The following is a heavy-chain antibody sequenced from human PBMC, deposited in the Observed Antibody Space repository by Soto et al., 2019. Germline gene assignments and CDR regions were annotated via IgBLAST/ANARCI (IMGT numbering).Heavy chain of an antibody. CDR2: IYYSGST. D-gene: IGHD3-10*01. Sequence: ASETLSLTWTGCAGSISSHYSSWIRHPPGKGLEGIGYIYYSGSTNYNPSLKSRVTISLDTSKNQFSLKLSSVTAADTAVYYCARTYYFASGSYYDEWGFAYWGQGTPVTV. V-gene: IGHV4-59*11. CDR1: AGSISSHY. CDR3: ARTYYFASGSYYDEWGFAY. J-gene: IGHJ4*02.